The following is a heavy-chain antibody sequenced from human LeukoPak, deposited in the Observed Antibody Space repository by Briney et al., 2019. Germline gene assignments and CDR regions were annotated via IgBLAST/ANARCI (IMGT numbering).Heavy chain of an antibody. CDR1: GGSISSYY. Sequence: SKTLSLTCTVSGGSISSYYWSWIRQPPGKGLEWIGYIYYSGSTNYNPSLKSRVTISVDTSKNQFSLKLSSVTAADTAVYYCARIVGATRIDYWGQGTLVTVSS. CDR2: IYYSGST. D-gene: IGHD1-26*01. V-gene: IGHV4-59*08. J-gene: IGHJ4*02. CDR3: ARIVGATRIDY.